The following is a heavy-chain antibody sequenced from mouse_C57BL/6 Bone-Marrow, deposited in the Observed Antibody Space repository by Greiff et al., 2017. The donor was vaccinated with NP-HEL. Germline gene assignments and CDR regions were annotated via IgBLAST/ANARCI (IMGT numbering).Heavy chain of an antibody. J-gene: IGHJ2*01. CDR3: ARKYYGDY. Sequence: QVHVKQPGAELVKPGASVKLSCTASGFTFTSYWMHWVKQRPGQGLEWIGMIHPNSGSTNYNEKFKSKATLTVDKSSSTAYMQLSSLTSEDSAVYYCARKYYGDYWGQGTTLTVSA. V-gene: IGHV1-64*01. CDR1: GFTFTSYW. CDR2: IHPNSGST. D-gene: IGHD1-1*01.